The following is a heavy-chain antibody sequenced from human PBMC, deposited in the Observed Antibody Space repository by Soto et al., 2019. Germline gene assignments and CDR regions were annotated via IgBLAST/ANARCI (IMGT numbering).Heavy chain of an antibody. J-gene: IGHJ4*02. D-gene: IGHD3-22*01. Sequence: GGSLRLSCAASGFTFSSYSMNWVRQAPGKGLEWLSYISSSSSTIYYADSVKGRFTISRYNAQNSLYLQMNSLRDEDTAVYYCARDNHYLSDTSAYFFIDYWGQGTPVTVSS. CDR2: ISSSSSTI. V-gene: IGHV3-48*02. CDR1: GFTFSSYS. CDR3: ARDNHYLSDTSAYFFIDY.